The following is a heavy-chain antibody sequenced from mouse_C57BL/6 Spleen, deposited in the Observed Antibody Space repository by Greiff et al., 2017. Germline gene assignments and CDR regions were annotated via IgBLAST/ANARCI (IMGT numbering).Heavy chain of an antibody. V-gene: IGHV7-3*01. CDR2: IRNKANGYTT. CDR1: GFTFTDYY. CDR3: ARYRQLRPFDD. D-gene: IGHD3-2*02. J-gene: IGHJ2*01. Sequence: EVKLVESGGGLVQPGGSLSLSCAASGFTFTDYYMSWVRQPPGKALEWLGFIRNKANGYTTEYSASVKGRFTISRDNSQSILYLQMNALRAEDSATCYCARYRQLRPFDDWGQGTTLTVSS.